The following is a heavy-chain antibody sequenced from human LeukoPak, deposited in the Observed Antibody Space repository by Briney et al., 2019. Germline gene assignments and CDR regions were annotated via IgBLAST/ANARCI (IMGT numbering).Heavy chain of an antibody. CDR1: GGSISSGDYY. D-gene: IGHD2-15*01. Sequence: SETLSLTCTVSGGSISSGDYYWSWIRQPPGKGLEWIGYIYYSGSTYYNPSLKSRVTISVDTSKNQFSLKLSSVTAADTAVYYCARGCFFFRAATGGWFDPWGQGILVTVSS. CDR2: IYYSGST. J-gene: IGHJ5*02. CDR3: ARGCFFFRAATGGWFDP. V-gene: IGHV4-30-4*01.